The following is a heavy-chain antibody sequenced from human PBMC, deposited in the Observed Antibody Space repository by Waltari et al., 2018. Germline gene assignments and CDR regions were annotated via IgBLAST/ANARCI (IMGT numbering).Heavy chain of an antibody. V-gene: IGHV3-7*03. CDR2: IKFDGTGE. CDR3: ARGSADFVRFWDS. CDR1: GFPLRMYS. Sequence: EVYLAESGGGLVQPGGSLRLSCVASGFPLRMYSMTWVRQAPGKGLEWLANIKFDGTGEYYVDSVRGRFTISRDNTKNSLYLQMNRLRDDDTAVYYCARGSADFVRFWDSWGQGTLVTVSS. D-gene: IGHD3-10*01. J-gene: IGHJ4*02.